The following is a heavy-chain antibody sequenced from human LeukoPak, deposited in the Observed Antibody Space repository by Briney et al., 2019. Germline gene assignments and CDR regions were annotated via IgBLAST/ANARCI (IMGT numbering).Heavy chain of an antibody. CDR3: ARLTYSYDSSGYYYFDY. Sequence: SETLSLTCAVSGYSITTGRYWGWIRQPPGKGLEWIGSVYHSGSTYYNPSLKSRVTISVDTSKNQFSLNLTSVTAADTAVYYCARLTYSYDSSGYYYFDYWGQGTLVTVSS. J-gene: IGHJ4*02. V-gene: IGHV4-38-2*01. CDR2: VYHSGST. D-gene: IGHD3-22*01. CDR1: GYSITTGRY.